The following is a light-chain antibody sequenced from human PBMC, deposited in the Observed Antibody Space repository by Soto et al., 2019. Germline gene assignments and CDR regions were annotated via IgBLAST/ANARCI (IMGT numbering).Light chain of an antibody. Sequence: EIVMTQSPATLSVSPGERATLSCRASQSVSNNLAWYQQKPGQAPRLLIYHASTGATGIPARFSGSGSRTELTLTSSRVQSEDFAVYYCQQYNEWPLTFVGGTKVEIK. CDR2: HAS. CDR1: QSVSNN. CDR3: QQYNEWPLT. J-gene: IGKJ4*01. V-gene: IGKV3-15*01.